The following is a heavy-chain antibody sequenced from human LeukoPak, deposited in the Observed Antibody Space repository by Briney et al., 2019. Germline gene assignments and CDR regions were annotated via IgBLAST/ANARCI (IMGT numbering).Heavy chain of an antibody. V-gene: IGHV4-34*01. D-gene: IGHD3/OR15-3a*01. CDR1: GGSFSSYY. CDR3: ARGPRGLGDWYFDL. J-gene: IGHJ2*01. CDR2: INHSGST. Sequence: SETLSLTCAVYGGSFSSYYWSWIRQPPGKGLEWIGEINHSGSTNYNPSLKSRVTISVDTSKNQFSLKLSSVTAADTAVYYCARGPRGLGDWYFDLWGRGTLVTVSS.